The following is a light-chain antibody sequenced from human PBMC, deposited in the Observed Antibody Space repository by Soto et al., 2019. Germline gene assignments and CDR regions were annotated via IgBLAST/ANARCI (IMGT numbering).Light chain of an antibody. Sequence: IVLTQSPDTLSLFPGERATLSCRASQSVSSTYLAWYQQKLVQAPRLPIFGAFSRATGIPDRSSGSGSRTDFTPTPSSLGPEDFAVDNCQQQGSAPRTFGQGTKVPIK. CDR2: GAF. J-gene: IGKJ1*01. V-gene: IGKV3-20*01. CDR1: QSVSSTY. CDR3: QQQGSAPRT.